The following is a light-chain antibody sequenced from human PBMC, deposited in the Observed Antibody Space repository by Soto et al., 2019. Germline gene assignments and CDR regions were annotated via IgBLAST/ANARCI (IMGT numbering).Light chain of an antibody. Sequence: AIRMTQSPSSLSASTVDRVTITCRASQGISSYLAWYQQKPGKAPKLLIYAASTLQSGVPSSVSGSGSATDFTLTTSCLQSEDFAAYYWQQYYSYPPLTFGGGNKVEIK. CDR3: QQYYSYPPLT. J-gene: IGKJ4*01. CDR1: QGISSY. V-gene: IGKV1-8*01. CDR2: AAS.